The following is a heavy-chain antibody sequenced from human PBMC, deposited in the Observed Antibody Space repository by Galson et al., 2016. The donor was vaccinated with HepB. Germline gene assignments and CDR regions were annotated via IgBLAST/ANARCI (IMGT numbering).Heavy chain of an antibody. D-gene: IGHD2-2*01. CDR3: ARDPRKIRYQLLEIYYYYYAMDV. CDR1: GYTFTTYG. J-gene: IGHJ6*02. Sequence: SVKVSCKASGYTFTTYGISWVRRAPGQGLEWMGWISAYNGNTNYAQKLQGRVTMTTDTSTSTAYTELRSLRSDDTAVYYCARDPRKIRYQLLEIYYYYYAMDVWGQGTTVTVSS. CDR2: ISAYNGNT. V-gene: IGHV1-18*01.